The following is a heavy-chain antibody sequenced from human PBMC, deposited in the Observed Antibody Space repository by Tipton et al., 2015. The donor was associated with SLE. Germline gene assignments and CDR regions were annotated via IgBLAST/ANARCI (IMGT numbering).Heavy chain of an antibody. CDR3: ARELGIPWYFDL. V-gene: IGHV4-61*08. Sequence: TLSLTCTVSGGSISSGGYFWSWVRQRPGKGLEWIGDVNHGGSTNYTPSLKSRVTISRDNSKNTLYLQMNSLRVEDTAVYYCARELGIPWYFDLWGRGTLVTVSS. CDR2: VNHGGST. D-gene: IGHD7-27*01. CDR1: GGSISSGGYF. J-gene: IGHJ2*01.